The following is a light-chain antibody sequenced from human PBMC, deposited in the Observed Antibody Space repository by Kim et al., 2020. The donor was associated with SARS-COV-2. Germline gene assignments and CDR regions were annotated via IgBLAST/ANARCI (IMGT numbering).Light chain of an antibody. J-gene: IGKJ2*01. V-gene: IGKV1-5*01. CDR3: QQDT. CDR2: DAS. CDR1: QSISSW. Sequence: DIQMTQSPSTLSASVGDRVTINCRASQSISSWLAWYQQKPGKAPKLLIYDASSLESGVPSRFSGSGSGTEFTLTISSLQPDDFATYYCQQDTFGQGTKLEI.